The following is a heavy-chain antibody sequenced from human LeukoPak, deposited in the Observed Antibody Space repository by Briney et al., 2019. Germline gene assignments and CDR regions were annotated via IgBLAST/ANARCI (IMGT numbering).Heavy chain of an antibody. CDR3: AKDPKVVRGSGKNYYYGMDV. Sequence: GGSLRLSCAASGFTFSSYAMSWVRQAPGKGLEWVSAISGSGGSTYYADSVKGRFTISRDNSKNTLYLQMNSLRAEDTAVYYWAKDPKVVRGSGKNYYYGMDVWGQGTTLTVSS. J-gene: IGHJ6*02. CDR1: GFTFSSYA. V-gene: IGHV3-23*01. D-gene: IGHD3-10*01. CDR2: ISGSGGST.